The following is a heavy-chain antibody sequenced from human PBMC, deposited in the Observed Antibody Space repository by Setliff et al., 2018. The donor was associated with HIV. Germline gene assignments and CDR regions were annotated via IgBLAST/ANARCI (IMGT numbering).Heavy chain of an antibody. Sequence: GGSLRLSCAASGLTSSTNWMHWVRQAPGKGLVWVSGINSDGSSTNYADSVEGRFTISRDDDKNTLYLQLSSLRAEDTAVYYCVSSRSDFDYWGQGTLVTVSS. J-gene: IGHJ4*02. CDR3: VSSRSDFDY. V-gene: IGHV3-74*01. D-gene: IGHD6-13*01. CDR1: GLTSSTNW. CDR2: INSDGSST.